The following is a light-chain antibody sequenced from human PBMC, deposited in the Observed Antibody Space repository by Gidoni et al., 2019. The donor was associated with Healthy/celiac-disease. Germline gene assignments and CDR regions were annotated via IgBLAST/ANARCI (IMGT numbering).Light chain of an antibody. J-gene: IGLJ2*01. CDR1: SSNIGAAYD. CDR3: QSYDSSLSGFHVV. CDR2: GNR. Sequence: QSVLPQPPSVSGAPGQSVTISCTGSSSNIGAAYDVHWYQQLPGTAPTLLIYGNRNRPSGGPDRFSCSKSGTSASLAITGLQAEDEADYYCQSYDSSLSGFHVVFGGGTKLTVL. V-gene: IGLV1-40*01.